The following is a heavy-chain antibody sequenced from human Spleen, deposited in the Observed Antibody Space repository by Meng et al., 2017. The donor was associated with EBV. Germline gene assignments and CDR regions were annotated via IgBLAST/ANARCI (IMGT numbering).Heavy chain of an antibody. CDR1: GYTFTDYY. V-gene: IGHV1-2*06. D-gene: IGHD3-22*01. CDR2: IKPNSGGT. CDR3: ARGYDRSCYYD. Sequence: QVQLLQSGAEVKKPGASVRVSCKASGYTFTDYYMHWVRQAPGQGLEWMGRIKPNSGGTNFAQKFQGRATMTRDTAISTAYMDLSGLTSDDTAVYYCARGYDRSCYYDWSQGTLVTVSS. J-gene: IGHJ4*02.